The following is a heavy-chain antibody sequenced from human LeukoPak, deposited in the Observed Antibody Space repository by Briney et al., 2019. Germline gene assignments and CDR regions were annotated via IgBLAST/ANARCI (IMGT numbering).Heavy chain of an antibody. CDR1: GGTFSSYA. CDR3: ARGYSGYDPWKAFDY. Sequence: GASVKVSCKASGGTFSSYAISWVRQAPGQGLEWMGGIIPIFGTANYAQKFQGRVTITADESTSTAYMELSSLRSEDTAVYYCARGYSGYDPWKAFDYWGQGTLVTVSS. CDR2: IIPIFGTA. V-gene: IGHV1-69*13. J-gene: IGHJ4*02. D-gene: IGHD5-12*01.